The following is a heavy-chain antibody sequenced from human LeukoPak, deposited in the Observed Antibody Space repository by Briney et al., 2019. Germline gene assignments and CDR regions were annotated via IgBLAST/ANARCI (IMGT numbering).Heavy chain of an antibody. CDR1: GDSFSSHY. CDR2: ISHIGRT. CDR3: ARDLVTVTKGFDI. J-gene: IGHJ3*02. V-gene: IGHV4-59*11. Sequence: SETLSLTCAVSGDSFSSHYWTWIRQSPGTGLEWIGYISHIGRTNYNPSLKSRVTISIDTSKNQFSLKLRSVTAADTAVYYCARDLVTVTKGFDIWGQGTMVSVSS. D-gene: IGHD4-17*01.